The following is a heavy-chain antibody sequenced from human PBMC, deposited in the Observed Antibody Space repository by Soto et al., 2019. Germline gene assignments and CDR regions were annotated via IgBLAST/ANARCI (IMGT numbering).Heavy chain of an antibody. CDR3: ARDLKMVTTSYYHYFLDV. J-gene: IGHJ6*02. CDR2: IYYTGTT. D-gene: IGHD4-17*01. Sequence: PSETLSLTCTVSGGSVRSGDYYWSWIRQPPGKGLEWIGHIYYTGTTYYSPSLKSRVTISLDTSKNQISLKLSSVTAADTAVYYCARDLKMVTTSYYHYFLDVWGQGATVTVS. V-gene: IGHV4-30-4*01. CDR1: GGSVRSGDYY.